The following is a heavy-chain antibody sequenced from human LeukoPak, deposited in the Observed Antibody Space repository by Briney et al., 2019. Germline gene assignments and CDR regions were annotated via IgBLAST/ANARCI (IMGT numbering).Heavy chain of an antibody. Sequence: SETLSLTCAVYGGSFSGYYWSWIRQPPGKGLEWVGYIYYSGSTNYNPSLKRRVTMSVDTSKNQFSLKLSSVTAADTAVYYCARDLYYYGSGSYHYFDYWGQGTLVTVSS. D-gene: IGHD3-10*01. J-gene: IGHJ4*02. CDR3: ARDLYYYGSGSYHYFDY. CDR2: IYYSGST. V-gene: IGHV4-59*12. CDR1: GGSFSGYY.